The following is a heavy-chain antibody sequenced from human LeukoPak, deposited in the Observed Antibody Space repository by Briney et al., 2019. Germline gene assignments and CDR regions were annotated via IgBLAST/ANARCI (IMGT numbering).Heavy chain of an antibody. J-gene: IGHJ4*02. D-gene: IGHD3-3*01. CDR3: AKDHYWSIDY. CDR2: ISCSAGTT. CDR1: GFTFSNYA. Sequence: PGGSLRLSCAASGFTFSNYAMSWVRQAPGKGLEWVSGISCSAGTTYYADSVKGRFTISRDIAKNTLYLQMNSLRAEDTGVYYCAKDHYWSIDYWGRGTLVTVSS. V-gene: IGHV3-23*01.